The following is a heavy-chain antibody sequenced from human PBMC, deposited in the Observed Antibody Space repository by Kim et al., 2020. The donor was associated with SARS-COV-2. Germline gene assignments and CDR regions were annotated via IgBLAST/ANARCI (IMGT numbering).Heavy chain of an antibody. CDR2: INPNSGVT. CDR1: GYTFTGYY. D-gene: IGHD6-6*01. CDR3: ARRSSCFDY. V-gene: IGHV1-2*06. Sequence: ASVKVSCKASGYTFTGYYIHWVRQAPGQGLEWLGRINPNSGVTDYPQKFQGRVTMTRDTSISTAYMELSSLRSDDTAMYYCARRSSCFDYWGQGNLVTVSS. J-gene: IGHJ4*02.